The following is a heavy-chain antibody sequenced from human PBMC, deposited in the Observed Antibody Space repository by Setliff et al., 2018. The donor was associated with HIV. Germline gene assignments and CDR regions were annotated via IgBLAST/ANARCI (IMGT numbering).Heavy chain of an antibody. CDR2: ITDTGHT. CDR3: ARAPSCIGSNCIFYYYYYYGLDV. J-gene: IGHJ6*02. D-gene: IGHD2-15*01. Sequence: SETLSLTCTVYGGSLTHYYWTWIRQPPGGGLEWIGEITDTGHTNYNSSLQSRVTISLDTSRKQFSLKLTSVTASDAAVYYCARAPSCIGSNCIFYYYYYYGLDVWGHGATVTVSS. CDR1: GGSLTHYY. V-gene: IGHV4-34*01.